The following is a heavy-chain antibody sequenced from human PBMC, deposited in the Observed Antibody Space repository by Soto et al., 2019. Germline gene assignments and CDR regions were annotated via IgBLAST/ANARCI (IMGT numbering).Heavy chain of an antibody. D-gene: IGHD5-12*01. V-gene: IGHV3-33*01. J-gene: IGHJ4*02. CDR1: GFTFSSYG. CDR2: IWYDGSNK. Sequence: PGGSLRLSCAASGFTFSSYGMHWVRQAPGKGLEWVAVIWYDGSNKYYADSVKGRFTISRDNSKNTLYLQMNSLRAEDTAVYYCAREGIYSGYDYTDNFDYWGQGTLVTVSS. CDR3: AREGIYSGYDYTDNFDY.